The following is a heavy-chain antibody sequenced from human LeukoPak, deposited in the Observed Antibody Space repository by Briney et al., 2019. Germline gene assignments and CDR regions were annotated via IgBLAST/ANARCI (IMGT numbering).Heavy chain of an antibody. CDR3: AGYVVVIDY. Sequence: PSETLSLTCAVSGYSISGGYYWGWIRPPPGKGLEWIGSIYHSGSTYYNPSLKSRVTISVDTSKNQFSLKLSSVTAADTAVYYCAGYVVVIDYWGQGTLVTVSS. D-gene: IGHD2-21*01. J-gene: IGHJ4*02. V-gene: IGHV4-38-2*01. CDR1: GYSISGGYY. CDR2: IYHSGST.